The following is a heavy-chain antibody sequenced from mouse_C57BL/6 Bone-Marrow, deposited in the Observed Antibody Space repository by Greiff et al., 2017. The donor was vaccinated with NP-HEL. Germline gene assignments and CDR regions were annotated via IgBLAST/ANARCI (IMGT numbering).Heavy chain of an antibody. D-gene: IGHD2-12*01. Sequence: EVKLQESGGDLVKPGGSLKLSCAASGFTFSSYGMSWVRQTPDKRLEWVATISSGGSYTYYPDSVKGRFTISRDNAKNTLYLQMSSLKSEDTAMYYCARHYYSYYFDYWGQGTTLTVSS. CDR1: GFTFSSYG. J-gene: IGHJ2*01. CDR2: ISSGGSYT. V-gene: IGHV5-6*01. CDR3: ARHYYSYYFDY.